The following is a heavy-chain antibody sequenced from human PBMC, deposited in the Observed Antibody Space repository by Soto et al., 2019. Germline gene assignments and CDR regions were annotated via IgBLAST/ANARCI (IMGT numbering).Heavy chain of an antibody. CDR3: ARGYWVEGYGAGTYFDY. J-gene: IGHJ4*02. V-gene: IGHV3-66*01. CDR2: IYSGSTT. Sequence: EVLLVQSGGGLVQPGGSLRLSCAPSGLSVTSNYMAWVRQAPGKGLEWVSVIYSGSTTHHADSVKGRFTISRDSSSNTLYLQMSSLRGEDTALYYCARGYWVEGYGAGTYFDYWGQGTLVTVSS. D-gene: IGHD2-15*01. CDR1: GLSVTSNY.